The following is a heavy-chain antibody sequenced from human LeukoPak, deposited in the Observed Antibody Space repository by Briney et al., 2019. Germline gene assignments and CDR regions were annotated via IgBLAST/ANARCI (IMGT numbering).Heavy chain of an antibody. Sequence: ASVKVSCKASGYTFTGHYMHWVRQAPGQGLEWMGWINPNSGGTNYAQKFQGRVTMTRDTSISTAYMELSRLRSDDTAVYYCARDLTVKNRLLLGYWGQGTLVTVSS. CDR1: GYTFTGHY. J-gene: IGHJ4*02. D-gene: IGHD2-15*01. CDR2: INPNSGGT. V-gene: IGHV1-2*02. CDR3: ARDLTVKNRLLLGY.